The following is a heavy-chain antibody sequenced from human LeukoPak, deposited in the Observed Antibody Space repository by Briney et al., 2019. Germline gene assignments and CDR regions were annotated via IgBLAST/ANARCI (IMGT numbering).Heavy chain of an antibody. D-gene: IGHD6-6*01. Sequence: GGSLRLSCAASGFTFSSYAMNWVRQAPGKGLEWVSTISGSGSITYYADSVKGRFTSSRDDSKNTLYLQINSLRGEDTATYYCAKHHRSSTYFDCWGQGTLVTVPS. CDR2: ISGSGSIT. J-gene: IGHJ4*02. CDR3: AKHHRSSTYFDC. CDR1: GFTFSSYA. V-gene: IGHV3-23*01.